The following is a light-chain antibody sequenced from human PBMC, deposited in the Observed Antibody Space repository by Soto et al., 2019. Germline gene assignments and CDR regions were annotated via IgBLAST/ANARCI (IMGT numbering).Light chain of an antibody. CDR3: LQYGSSPLT. Sequence: EIVLTQSPGTLSLSPGERATLSCRASQSVSSSYLAWYQQKPGQAPRLLIYGASSRATGIPDRFSGSGSGTDFTLTISILEPEDFAVYYCLQYGSSPLTFGGGTKVEIK. J-gene: IGKJ4*01. CDR1: QSVSSSY. CDR2: GAS. V-gene: IGKV3-20*01.